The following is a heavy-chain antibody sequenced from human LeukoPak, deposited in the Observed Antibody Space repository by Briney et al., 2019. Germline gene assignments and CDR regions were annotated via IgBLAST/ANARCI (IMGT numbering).Heavy chain of an antibody. Sequence: SGGSLRLSCAASGFTFSSYWMSWVRQAPGKGLEWVANIKQDGSEKYYVDSVKGRFTISRDNAKNSLYLQMNSLRAEDTAVYYCARNPRFDWLVLDYYYYMDVWGKGTTVTISS. J-gene: IGHJ6*03. CDR2: IKQDGSEK. V-gene: IGHV3-7*01. CDR1: GFTFSSYW. D-gene: IGHD3-9*01. CDR3: ARNPRFDWLVLDYYYYMDV.